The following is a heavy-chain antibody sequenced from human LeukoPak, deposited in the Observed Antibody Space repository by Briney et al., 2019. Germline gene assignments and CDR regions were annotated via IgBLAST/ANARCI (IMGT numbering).Heavy chain of an antibody. V-gene: IGHV1-2*02. CDR3: AREFRTTTWSFDAFDL. Sequence: GASVKVSCKASGYTFTDYYMHWVRQVPGQGLDWVGWINPTSGATNYAQKFQGRVTMTRDTSNNTSYMELSRLRSDDTAVYYCAREFRTTTWSFDAFDLWGQGTMVTVSS. CDR2: INPTSGAT. J-gene: IGHJ3*01. D-gene: IGHD1/OR15-1a*01. CDR1: GYTFTDYY.